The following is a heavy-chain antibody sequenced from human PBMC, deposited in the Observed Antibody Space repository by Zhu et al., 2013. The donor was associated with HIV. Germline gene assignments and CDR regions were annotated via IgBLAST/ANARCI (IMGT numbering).Heavy chain of an antibody. CDR3: ARARGKVGYDFNNWFDP. V-gene: IGHV1-2*02. J-gene: IGHJ5*02. D-gene: IGHD3-3*01. Sequence: QVQLVQSGAEVKQPGASVKVSCKASGYTFTGYYMHWVRQAPGQGLEWMGWINPNSGGTNYAQKFQGRVTMTRDTSISTAYMELSRLRSDDTAVYYCARARGKVGYDFNNWFDPGAREPWSPSPQ. CDR2: INPNSGGT. CDR1: GYTFTGYY.